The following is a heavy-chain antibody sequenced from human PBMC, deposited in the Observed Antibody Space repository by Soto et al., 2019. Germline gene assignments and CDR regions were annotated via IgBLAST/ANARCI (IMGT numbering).Heavy chain of an antibody. CDR2: INANSGGT. J-gene: IGHJ4*02. Sequence: QVQLVQSGAEVKKPGASVKVSCKASGYTFTDYYMHWARQAPGQGLEWMGWINANSGGTNYPQKFHGRVTMTRDTSISTAYMELSSLRSDDTAVYYCASGGSSNWPDFWGQGTLVTVSS. CDR3: ASGGSSNWPDF. D-gene: IGHD6-13*01. CDR1: GYTFTDYY. V-gene: IGHV1-2*02.